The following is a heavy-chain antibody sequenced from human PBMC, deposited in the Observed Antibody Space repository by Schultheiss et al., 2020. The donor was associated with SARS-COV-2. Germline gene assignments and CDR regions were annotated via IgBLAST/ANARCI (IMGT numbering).Heavy chain of an antibody. CDR3: AKDMGHSSSWSHQHTPFDY. CDR1: GFTFSSYA. Sequence: GGSLRLSCAASGFTFSSYAMSWVRQAPGKGLVWVSGISWNSGSIGYADSVKGRFTISRDNAKNSLYLQMNSLRAEDTALYYCAKDMGHSSSWSHQHTPFDYWGQGTLVTVSS. J-gene: IGHJ4*02. D-gene: IGHD6-13*01. V-gene: IGHV3-9*01. CDR2: ISWNSGSI.